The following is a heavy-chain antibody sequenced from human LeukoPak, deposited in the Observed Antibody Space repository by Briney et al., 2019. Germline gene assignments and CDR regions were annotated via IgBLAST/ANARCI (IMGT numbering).Heavy chain of an antibody. J-gene: IGHJ4*02. D-gene: IGHD1-1*01. CDR2: INPSGGST. V-gene: IGHV1-46*01. Sequence: ASVKVTCKASGYTFTSYYMHWVRQAPGQGLEWMGIINPSGGSTSYAQKFQGRVTMTRDTSTSTVYMELSSLGSEDTAVYYRARVLERRYFDYWGQGTLVTVSS. CDR3: ARVLERRYFDY. CDR1: GYTFTSYY.